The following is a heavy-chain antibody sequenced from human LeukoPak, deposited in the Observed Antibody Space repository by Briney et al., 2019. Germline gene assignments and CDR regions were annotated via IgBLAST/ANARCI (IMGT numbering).Heavy chain of an antibody. J-gene: IGHJ5*02. Sequence: SETLSLTCTVSGGSISSYYWSWIRQPPGKGLEWIGYIYYSGSTNYIPSLKSRVTISVDTSKNQFSLKLSSVTAADTAVYYCARFYYDSSFFDPWGQGTLVTVSS. CDR2: IYYSGST. CDR3: ARFYYDSSFFDP. D-gene: IGHD3-22*01. V-gene: IGHV4-59*08. CDR1: GGSISSYY.